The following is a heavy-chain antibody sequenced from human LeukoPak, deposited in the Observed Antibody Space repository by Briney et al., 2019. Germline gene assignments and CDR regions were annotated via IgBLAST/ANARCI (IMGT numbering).Heavy chain of an antibody. Sequence: GRSLRLSCEASGFTFRDYGIHWVRQAPGKGLEWVAVISYDGRDKFYADFVEGRFTISRDNSKNTLYLQMNSLSAEDTAVYYCAKAGFDGVGYEYIWGSFLDYWGQGTLITVSS. CDR1: GFTFRDYG. CDR2: ISYDGRDK. D-gene: IGHD3-16*01. J-gene: IGHJ4*02. CDR3: AKAGFDGVGYEYIWGSFLDY. V-gene: IGHV3-30*18.